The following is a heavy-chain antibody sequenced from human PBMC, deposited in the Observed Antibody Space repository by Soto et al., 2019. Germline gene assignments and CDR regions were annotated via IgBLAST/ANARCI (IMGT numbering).Heavy chain of an antibody. J-gene: IGHJ5*02. CDR2: IKQDGSEK. CDR1: VFTCSSYC. CDR3: ARDLWDGQGWFDP. Sequence: EVQLVESGGGLVQPGGSLRLSCAASVFTCSSYCMSWVRQAPGQGLEWVANIKQDGSEKYYVDSVKGRFTISTDNAKNSLYLQMNSLRAEDTAVYYCARDLWDGQGWFDPWGQGTMVTVSS. V-gene: IGHV3-7*01. D-gene: IGHD1-26*01.